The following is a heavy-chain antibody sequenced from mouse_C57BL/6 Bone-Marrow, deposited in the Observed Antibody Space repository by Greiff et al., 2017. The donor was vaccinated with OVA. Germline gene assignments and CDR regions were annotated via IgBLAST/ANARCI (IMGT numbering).Heavy chain of an antibody. CDR3: ARSLY. J-gene: IGHJ2*01. CDR2: IYPRSGNT. CDR1: GYTFTSYG. V-gene: IGHV1-81*01. Sequence: QVQLLQSGAELARPGASVKLSCKASGYTFTSYGISWVKQRTGQGLEWIGEIYPRSGNTYYNEKFKGKATLTADKSSSTAYMELRSLTSEDSAVYFCARSLYWGQGTTLTVSS.